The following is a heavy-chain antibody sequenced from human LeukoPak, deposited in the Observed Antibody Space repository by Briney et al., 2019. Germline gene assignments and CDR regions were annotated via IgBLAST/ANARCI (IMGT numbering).Heavy chain of an antibody. J-gene: IGHJ4*02. Sequence: ASVKVSCKASGYTFTSYGISWVRQAPGQGVEGMGWINAYNGNTNYAQKLQGRVTMTTDTSTSTAYMELRSLRSDDTAVYYCARARLGGYCSSTSCHPYDYWGQGTLVTVSS. CDR2: INAYNGNT. V-gene: IGHV1-18*01. CDR3: ARARLGGYCSSTSCHPYDY. D-gene: IGHD2-2*01. CDR1: GYTFTSYG.